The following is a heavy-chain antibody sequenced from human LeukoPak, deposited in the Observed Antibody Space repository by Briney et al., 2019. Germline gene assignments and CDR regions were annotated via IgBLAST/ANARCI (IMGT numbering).Heavy chain of an antibody. J-gene: IGHJ4*02. CDR1: GYTFTSYY. CDR2: INPSGGST. V-gene: IGHV1-46*01. D-gene: IGHD3-10*01. Sequence: ASVKVSCKASGYTFTSYYMHWVRQAPGQGLEWMGIINPSGGSTSYAQKFQGRVTMTRDTSTSTVYMELSSLRSEDTAVYHCARSLGPMVRGVIGNYFDYWGQGTLVTVSS. CDR3: ARSLGPMVRGVIGNYFDY.